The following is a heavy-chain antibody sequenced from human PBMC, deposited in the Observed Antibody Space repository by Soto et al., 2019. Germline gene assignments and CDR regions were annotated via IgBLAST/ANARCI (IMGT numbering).Heavy chain of an antibody. V-gene: IGHV3-53*01. D-gene: IGHD4-17*01. CDR3: ACQKNDYDGFDY. CDR1: GFVVSTNY. J-gene: IGHJ4*02. CDR2: IFSGGAT. Sequence: PGGSLRLSCAASGFVVSTNYMTWVRQAPGKGLEWVSVIFSGGATYYSDSVKGRFTISRDNAKNTLYLQMSRLRADDTAVYYCACQKNDYDGFDYWGQGTLVTVSS.